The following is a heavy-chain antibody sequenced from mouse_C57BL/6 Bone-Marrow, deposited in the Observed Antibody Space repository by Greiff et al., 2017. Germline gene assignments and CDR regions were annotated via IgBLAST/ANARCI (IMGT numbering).Heavy chain of an antibody. CDR1: GYTFTNYW. Sequence: VQLQQSGAELVRPGTSVKMSCKASGYTFTNYWIGWAKQRPGHGLEWIGDIYPGGGYTNYDGKFKGKATLTADKSSSTDYMQFSRLTYEDSAIYYGARAGDCYYCYWYFAVWGTGTTVTVSA. CDR2: IYPGGGYT. CDR3: ARAGDCYYCYWYFAV. D-gene: IGHD2-3*01. J-gene: IGHJ1*03. V-gene: IGHV1-63*01.